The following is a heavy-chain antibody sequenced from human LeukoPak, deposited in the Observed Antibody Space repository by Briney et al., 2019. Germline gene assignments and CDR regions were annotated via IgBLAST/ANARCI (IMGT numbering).Heavy chain of an antibody. Sequence: GGSLXXXXXAXXFTFSSYEXNWVRQAPGKGLEGVSYISSSGSTIYYADSVKGRFTISRDNAKNSLYLQMNSLRAEDTAVYYCARALNYGTHFDYWGQGTLVTVSS. CDR2: ISSSGSTI. J-gene: IGHJ4*02. CDR1: XFTFSSYE. CDR3: ARALNYGTHFDY. D-gene: IGHD4-17*01. V-gene: IGHV3-48*03.